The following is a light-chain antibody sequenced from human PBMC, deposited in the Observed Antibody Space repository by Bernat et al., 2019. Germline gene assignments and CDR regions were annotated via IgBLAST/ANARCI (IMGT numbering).Light chain of an antibody. J-gene: IGLJ3*02. CDR1: SSDVGSYNR. CDR2: DVS. CDR3: CAFTNTSTWV. V-gene: IGLV2-18*02. Sequence: QSALTQPPSVSGSPGQSVTISCTGTSSDVGSYNRVSWYQQPPGTAPKLMIYDVSNRPSGVPDRFSGSKSGNTASLTSSGLQAEDEADYYCCAFTNTSTWVFGGGTKLTFL.